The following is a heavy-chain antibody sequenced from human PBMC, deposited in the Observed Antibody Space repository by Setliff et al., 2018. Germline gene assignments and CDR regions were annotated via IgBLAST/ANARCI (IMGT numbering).Heavy chain of an antibody. Sequence: GGSLRLSRVGSGFTISGYAMTWVRQVPGKGLEWISSIKDSDYSTYYVDSVRGRFTISRDTAKNSVYLQMNSLRAEDTGVYYCASGDWFYFDTWGQGTLVTVSS. J-gene: IGHJ4*02. V-gene: IGHV3-21*06. CDR1: GFTISGYA. CDR2: IKDSDYST. CDR3: ASGDWFYFDT. D-gene: IGHD2-21*01.